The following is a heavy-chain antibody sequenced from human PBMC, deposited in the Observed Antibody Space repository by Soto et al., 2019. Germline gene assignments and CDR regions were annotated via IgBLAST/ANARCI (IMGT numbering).Heavy chain of an antibody. CDR3: ARVYYDILTGYYFPVDY. V-gene: IGHV1-18*01. Sequence: GASVKVSCKASGYTFTSYGISWVRQAPGQGLEWMGWISAYNGNTNYAQKLQGRVTMTTDTSTSTAYMELRSLRSDDTAVYYCARVYYDILTGYYFPVDYWGQGTLVTVSS. J-gene: IGHJ4*02. CDR2: ISAYNGNT. D-gene: IGHD3-9*01. CDR1: GYTFTSYG.